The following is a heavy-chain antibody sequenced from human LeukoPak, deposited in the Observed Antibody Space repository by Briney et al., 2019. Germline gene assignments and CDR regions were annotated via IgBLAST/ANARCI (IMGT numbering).Heavy chain of an antibody. D-gene: IGHD5-12*01. V-gene: IGHV4-31*03. CDR1: GGSISGGGYY. J-gene: IGHJ4*02. Sequence: PSETLSLTCTVSGGSISGGGYYWSWIRQHPGKGLEWIGYIYYSGSTYYNPSLKSRLTISVDTSKNQFSLNLSSVTAADTAVYYCAREGYSGCDYVIRWGQGTLVTVSS. CDR3: AREGYSGCDYVIR. CDR2: IYYSGST.